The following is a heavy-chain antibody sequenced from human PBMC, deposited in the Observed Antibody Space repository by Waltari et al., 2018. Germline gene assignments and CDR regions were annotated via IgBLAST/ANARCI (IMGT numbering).Heavy chain of an antibody. V-gene: IGHV4-39*07. CDR2: IYYSGST. J-gene: IGHJ4*02. Sequence: QLQLQESGPGLVTPSETLSLTCTVSGGSISSSSYYWGWIRQPPGKGLEWIGSIYYSGSTYYNPSLKSRVTISVDTSKNQFSLKLSSVTAADTAVYYCARRAVTTTSLDYWGQGTLVTVSS. CDR1: GGSISSSSYY. CDR3: ARRAVTTTSLDY. D-gene: IGHD4-17*01.